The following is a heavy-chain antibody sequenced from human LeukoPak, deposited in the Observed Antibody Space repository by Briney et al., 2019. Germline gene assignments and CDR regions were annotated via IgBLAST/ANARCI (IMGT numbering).Heavy chain of an antibody. D-gene: IGHD1-26*01. V-gene: IGHV3-21*01. CDR3: AREGGIVGARGYFDY. Sequence: PGGSLRLSCAASGFTFSSYSMNWVRQAPGKGLEWVSSISSSSSYIYYADSVKGRFTISRDNAKHSLYLQMNSLRAEDTAVYYCAREGGIVGARGYFDYWGQGTLVTVSS. CDR2: ISSSSSYI. J-gene: IGHJ4*02. CDR1: GFTFSSYS.